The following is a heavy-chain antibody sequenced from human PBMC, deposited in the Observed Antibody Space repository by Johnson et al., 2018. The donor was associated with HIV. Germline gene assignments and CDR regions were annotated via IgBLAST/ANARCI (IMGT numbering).Heavy chain of an antibody. V-gene: IGHV3-33*06. D-gene: IGHD3-16*01. CDR1: GFTFSNYG. CDR3: AKDRTSWGFDAFDI. J-gene: IGHJ3*02. Sequence: VQLVESGGGVVQPGMSLRLSCVASGFTFSNYGMHWVRQAPGKGLEWVALVWYDGGNKYYADSVKGRFTIFRDNSENTLYLQMNSLRAEDTAVYFCAKDRTSWGFDAFDIWGQGTMVTVSS. CDR2: VWYDGGNK.